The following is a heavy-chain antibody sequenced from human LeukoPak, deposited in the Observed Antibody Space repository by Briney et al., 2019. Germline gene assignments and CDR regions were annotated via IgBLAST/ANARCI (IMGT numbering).Heavy chain of an antibody. D-gene: IGHD3-10*01. V-gene: IGHV1-8*01. CDR1: GYTFTSYD. Sequence: ASVKVSCKASGYTFTSYDINWVRQATGQGLEWMGWMNPNSGNTGYAQKFQGRVTMTRNTSISTAYMELSSLRSEDTAVYYCARGLGAPNHFDYWGQGTLVTVSS. CDR2: MNPNSGNT. J-gene: IGHJ4*02. CDR3: ARGLGAPNHFDY.